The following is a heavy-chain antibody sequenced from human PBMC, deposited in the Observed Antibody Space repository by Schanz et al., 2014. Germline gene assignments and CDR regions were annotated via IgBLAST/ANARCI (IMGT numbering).Heavy chain of an antibody. CDR1: GFTFSTYY. J-gene: IGHJ4*02. CDR2: INSRNEV. V-gene: IGHV3-21*02. Sequence: EVQLVESGGGLVKPGGSLRLSCAASGFTFSTYYMNWVRQAPGKGLEWVSVINSRNEVFSIDSVRGRFTIFRDNPKKSAYLQMNSLRADDTAVYYCSRGIVGGLDCWGQGTLVTVSS. D-gene: IGHD3-16*01. CDR3: SRGIVGGLDC.